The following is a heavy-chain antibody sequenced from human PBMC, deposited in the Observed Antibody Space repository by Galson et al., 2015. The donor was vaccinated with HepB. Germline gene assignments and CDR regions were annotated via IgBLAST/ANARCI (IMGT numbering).Heavy chain of an antibody. CDR2: IYTSGST. CDR3: ARAYYDILKAPPQTYYYCYMDV. CDR1: GGSISSGGYY. J-gene: IGHJ6*03. V-gene: IGHV4-61*09. Sequence: TLSLTCTVSGGSISSGGYYWSWIRQPAGKGLEWIGHIYTSGSTNYNPSLKSRLTMSVDTSKNQFSLRLSSVTAADTAVYYCARAYYDILKAPPQTYYYCYMDVWGKGTTVTVSS. D-gene: IGHD3-9*01.